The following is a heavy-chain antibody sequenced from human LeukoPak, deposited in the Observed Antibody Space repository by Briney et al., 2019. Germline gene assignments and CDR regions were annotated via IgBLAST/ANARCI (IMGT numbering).Heavy chain of an antibody. CDR3: ARLHCGGGSCYYGKGNLDY. V-gene: IGHV4-39*01. Sequence: SETLSLTCTVSSGSISSSIQYWGWIRQPPGKGLEWIGSVHHSGTTYYNPSLNSRVTISIDTSKNQFSLKLSSLTAADTAVYYCARLHCGGGSCYYGKGNLDYWGQGTLVTVSS. CDR2: VHHSGTT. J-gene: IGHJ4*02. CDR1: SGSISSSIQY. D-gene: IGHD2-15*01.